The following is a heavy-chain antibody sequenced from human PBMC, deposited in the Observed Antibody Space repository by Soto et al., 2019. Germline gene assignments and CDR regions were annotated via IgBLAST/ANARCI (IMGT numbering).Heavy chain of an antibody. J-gene: IGHJ4*02. Sequence: QVQLVQSGAEVKKPGSSVKVSCKASGGTFRSYTISWVRQAPGQGLEWMGGIIPIFGTANYAQKFQGRVTITADESTNTAYMELSRLRSEGTAVYYCARDPLRAIHRCGSYMESYWGQGNLVAVS. D-gene: IGHD2-15*01. CDR1: GGTFRSYT. CDR2: IIPIFGTA. CDR3: ARDPLRAIHRCGSYMESY. V-gene: IGHV1-69*01.